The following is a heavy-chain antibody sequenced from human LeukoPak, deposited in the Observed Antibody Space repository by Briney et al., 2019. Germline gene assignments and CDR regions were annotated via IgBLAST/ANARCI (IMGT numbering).Heavy chain of an antibody. CDR1: GFTFDDYS. Sequence: PGRSLRLSCAASGFTFDDYSMHWVRQAPGKGLEWVSGISWNSGSKGYADSVKGRFTISRDNAKNSLYLQMNSLRAEDTALYYCAKAEEQWLENYYYYYMDCWGKGSTVTVSS. V-gene: IGHV3-9*01. CDR3: AKAEEQWLENYYYYYMDC. J-gene: IGHJ6*03. CDR2: ISWNSGSK. D-gene: IGHD6-19*01.